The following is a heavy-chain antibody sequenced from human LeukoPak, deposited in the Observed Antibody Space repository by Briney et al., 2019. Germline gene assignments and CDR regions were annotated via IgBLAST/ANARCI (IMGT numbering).Heavy chain of an antibody. V-gene: IGHV3-7*01. Sequence: GGALRLSCAASGFRFRDFWMTWVRQAPGKGLEWVANINQGGSVKYYVDSVKGRFTISRRDANRSLYVQMNSLSDEDRAVYYCARFGYSGWNLEYWGQGTLVTVSS. CDR1: GFRFRDFW. CDR2: INQGGSVK. J-gene: IGHJ4*02. CDR3: ARFGYSGWNLEY. D-gene: IGHD5-12*01.